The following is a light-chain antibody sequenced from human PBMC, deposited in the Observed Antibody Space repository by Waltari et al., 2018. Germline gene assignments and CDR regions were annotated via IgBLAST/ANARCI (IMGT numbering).Light chain of an antibody. Sequence: DIVMTQSPLSLSVTPGEQASIPCRSSQSLLHSSGNTFLDWFLQKPGQSQLLLIYLISYRASGVPDRFSGSGSGTDFTLKISRVEAEDVGVYFCMQARQTPWTFGQGTKVEIK. V-gene: IGKV2-28*01. J-gene: IGKJ1*01. CDR3: MQARQTPWT. CDR2: LIS. CDR1: QSLLHSSGNTF.